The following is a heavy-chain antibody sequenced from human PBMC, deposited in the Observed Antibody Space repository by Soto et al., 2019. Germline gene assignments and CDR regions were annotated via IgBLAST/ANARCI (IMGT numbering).Heavy chain of an antibody. Sequence: QVQLVESGGGLVKPGGSLRLSCAASGFTFSDYYMSWIRQAPGKGLEWLSYISTSSSYRNYADSVKGRFTISRDNAKNSLYLQMNRLRVEDTAVYYCAREGPGTSTWYVDSWGQGTLVTVSP. CDR2: ISTSSSYR. J-gene: IGHJ4*02. CDR3: AREGPGTSTWYVDS. CDR1: GFTFSDYY. D-gene: IGHD6-13*01. V-gene: IGHV3-11*05.